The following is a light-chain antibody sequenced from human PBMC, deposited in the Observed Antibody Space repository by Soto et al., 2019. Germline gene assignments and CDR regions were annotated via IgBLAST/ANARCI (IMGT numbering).Light chain of an antibody. Sequence: QSALTQPPSASGSPGQSVAISCTGTASDLGGYTFVSWYQQHPGKAPKLLIYDVNKRPSGVPDRFSGSKSGNTASLAVSGLQAEDEADYYCSAHGGTNPYVFGTGTQLTFL. CDR1: ASDLGGYTF. V-gene: IGLV2-8*01. CDR2: DVN. CDR3: SAHGGTNPYV. J-gene: IGLJ1*01.